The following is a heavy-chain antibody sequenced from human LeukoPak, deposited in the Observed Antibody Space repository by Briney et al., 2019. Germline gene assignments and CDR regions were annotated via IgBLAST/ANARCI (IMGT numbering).Heavy chain of an antibody. D-gene: IGHD1-26*01. J-gene: IGHJ3*02. CDR1: GGSFSGYY. Sequence: SETLSLTCAVYGGSFSGYYWSWIRQPPGKGLEWIGEINHSGSTNYNPSLKSRVTISVDTSKNQFSLKLSSVTAADTAVYYCARGPFRGTGDGALDIWGQGTMVTVS. V-gene: IGHV4-34*01. CDR2: INHSGST. CDR3: ARGPFRGTGDGALDI.